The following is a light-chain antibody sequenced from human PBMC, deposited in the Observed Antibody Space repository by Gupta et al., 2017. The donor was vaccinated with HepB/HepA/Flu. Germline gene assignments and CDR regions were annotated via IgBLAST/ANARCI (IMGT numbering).Light chain of an antibody. CDR1: NLERKS. CDR2: SNR. J-gene: IGLJ3*02. V-gene: IGLV3-21*04. CDR3: QVWDGTIDHPV. Sequence: SYVLTQPPSVSVAPEQTATITCGGDNLERKSVHWYQQKPGQAPVMVIYSNRARRSGSPERISGSNSGNTATLTISRVEAGDEADYFCQVWDGTIDHPVFGGGTKLTVL.